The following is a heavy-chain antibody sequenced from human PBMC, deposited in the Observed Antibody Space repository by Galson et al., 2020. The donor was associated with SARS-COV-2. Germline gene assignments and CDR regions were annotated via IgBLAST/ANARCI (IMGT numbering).Heavy chain of an antibody. V-gene: IGHV6-1*01. J-gene: IGHJ4*02. CDR1: GDSVSRNSPA. Sequence: SQTLSLTCAISGDSVSRNSPAWNWIRQSPSRGLEWLGRTYYRSKWYNDYAVSVKSRITINPDTSKNQFSLQRNSVTPEDTAVYYCARGFSFPHFDNWGQGTLVTVSS. CDR2: TYYRSKWYN. CDR3: ARGFSFPHFDN.